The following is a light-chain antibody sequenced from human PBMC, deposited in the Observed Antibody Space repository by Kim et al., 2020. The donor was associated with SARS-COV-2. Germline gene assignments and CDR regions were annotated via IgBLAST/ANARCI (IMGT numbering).Light chain of an antibody. J-gene: IGLJ3*02. CDR2: GKN. CDR3: NSRDSSGNHWV. V-gene: IGLV3-19*01. CDR1: SLRTYY. Sequence: ALGQTVRITCQGESLRTYYASWYQKKPGQAPVLVIYGKNNRPSGIPDRFSGSSSGNTASLTITGAQAEDEADYYCNSRDSSGNHWVFGGGTQLTVL.